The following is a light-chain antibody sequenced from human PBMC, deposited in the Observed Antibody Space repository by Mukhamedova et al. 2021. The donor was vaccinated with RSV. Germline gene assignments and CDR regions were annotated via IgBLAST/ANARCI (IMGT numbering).Light chain of an antibody. J-gene: IGKJ4*01. CDR3: QQTYTSPLS. CDR2: SAS. V-gene: IGKV1-39*01. Sequence: WYQRRVHGKAPQLLIHSASTLQTGVSSRFSGGGSGTDFSLTVTSLQREDFALYFCQQTYTSPLSFGGGTGWRS.